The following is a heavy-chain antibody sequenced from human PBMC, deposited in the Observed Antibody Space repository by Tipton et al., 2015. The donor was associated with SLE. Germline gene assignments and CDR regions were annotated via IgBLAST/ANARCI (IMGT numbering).Heavy chain of an antibody. CDR1: GGSISSINNY. J-gene: IGHJ4*02. Sequence: TLSLTCTVSGGSISSINNYWGWIRQPPGKGLEWIGSIYYSGSTYYNPSLKSRVTVSADTSKNQFSLKLSSVTAADTAVYYCARERLYSSSWFSDWGQGTLVTVSS. D-gene: IGHD6-13*01. V-gene: IGHV4-39*07. CDR2: IYYSGST. CDR3: ARERLYSSSWFSD.